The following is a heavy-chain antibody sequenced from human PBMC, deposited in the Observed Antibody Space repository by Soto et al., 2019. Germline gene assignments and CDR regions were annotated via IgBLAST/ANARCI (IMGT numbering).Heavy chain of an antibody. CDR3: ARYHLGGNWFAP. CDR2: IYSSENT. Sequence: SETLSLTCTVSGGSVSSSSYSWGWIRQSPGKGLEWIGTIYSSENTYYNPSLMSRVTISVDKSKNQFSLNLSSVTAADTAVYYFARYHLGGNWFAPRGRGTLDTVSA. J-gene: IGHJ5*02. V-gene: IGHV4-39*01. CDR1: GGSVSSSSYS. D-gene: IGHD3-10*01.